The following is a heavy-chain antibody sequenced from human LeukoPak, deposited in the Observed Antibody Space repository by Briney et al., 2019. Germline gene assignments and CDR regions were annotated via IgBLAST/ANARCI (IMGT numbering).Heavy chain of an antibody. CDR3: ARGLEYSSSWHTINWFDP. D-gene: IGHD6-13*01. Sequence: PSETLPLTCAVYGGSFSGYYWSWIRQPPGKGLEWIGEINHSGSTNYNPSLKSRVTISVDTSKNQFSLKLSSVTAADTAVYYCARGLEYSSSWHTINWFDPWGQGTLVTVSS. J-gene: IGHJ5*02. V-gene: IGHV4-34*01. CDR1: GGSFSGYY. CDR2: INHSGST.